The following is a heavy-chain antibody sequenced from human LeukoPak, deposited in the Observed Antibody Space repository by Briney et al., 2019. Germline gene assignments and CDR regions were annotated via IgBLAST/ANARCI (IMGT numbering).Heavy chain of an antibody. D-gene: IGHD6-19*01. CDR1: GGSISSYY. CDR3: ARTKPHSSGWYETLDY. Sequence: SETPSLTCTVSGGSISSYYWSWIRQPAGKGLEWIGRIYTSGSTNYNPSLKSRVTMSVDTSKNQFSLKLSSVTAADTAVYYCARTKPHSSGWYETLDYWGQGTLVTVSS. J-gene: IGHJ4*02. V-gene: IGHV4-4*07. CDR2: IYTSGST.